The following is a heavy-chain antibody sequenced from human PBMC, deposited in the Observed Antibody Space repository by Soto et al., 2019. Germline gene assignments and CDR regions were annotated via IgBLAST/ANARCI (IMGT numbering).Heavy chain of an antibody. CDR2: IFYSGST. Sequence: QVQLQESGPGLVKPSETLSLTRTVSGGSISSNYWTWIRQPPGKGLEWIGYIFYSGSTNYNPSLKSRVTISVDTSKNQFSLKLSSVTAADTAVYYCARGPSWYDYWGQGTLVTVSS. CDR3: ARGPSWYDY. D-gene: IGHD6-13*01. V-gene: IGHV4-59*08. J-gene: IGHJ4*02. CDR1: GGSISSNY.